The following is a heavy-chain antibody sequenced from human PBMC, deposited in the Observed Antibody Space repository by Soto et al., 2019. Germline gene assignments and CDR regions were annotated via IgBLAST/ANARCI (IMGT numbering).Heavy chain of an antibody. CDR3: VKNTYSRSWYF. V-gene: IGHV3-23*01. Sequence: GGSLRLSCAASGFTFGTTDMSWVRQAPGEGLEWVSTIDGSGGITYYADSVKGRFTISRDNSRNTVYLQMNSLRGDDTALYYCVKNTYSRSWYFWGQGTLVTVSS. CDR2: IDGSGGIT. D-gene: IGHD2-2*01. CDR1: GFTFGTTD. J-gene: IGHJ4*02.